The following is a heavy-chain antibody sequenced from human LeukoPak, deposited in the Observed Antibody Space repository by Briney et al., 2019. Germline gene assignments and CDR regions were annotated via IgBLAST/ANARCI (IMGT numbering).Heavy chain of an antibody. CDR3: ARDKGTDYGDYLFVY. CDR2: ISYDGSNK. D-gene: IGHD4-17*01. V-gene: IGHV3-30-3*01. Sequence: PGGSLRLSCAASGFTFSSYAMHWVRQAPGKGLEWVAVISYDGSNKYYADSVKGRFTISRDNSKNTLYLQMNSLRAEDTAVYYCARDKGTDYGDYLFVYWGQGTLVTVSS. J-gene: IGHJ4*02. CDR1: GFTFSSYA.